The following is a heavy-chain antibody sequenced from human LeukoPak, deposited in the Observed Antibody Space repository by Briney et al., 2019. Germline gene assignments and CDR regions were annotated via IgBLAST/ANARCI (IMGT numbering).Heavy chain of an antibody. V-gene: IGHV3-7*03. CDR3: AKDKVAAAGWGDTYFDY. CDR2: IREDGNEK. CDR1: GFTFSSYW. Sequence: GGSLRLSCAASGFTFSSYWMSWVRQAPGKGLEWVANIREDGNEKYYADSVKGQFTISRDNAKNSLYLQMNSLRAEDTALYYCAKDKVAAAGWGDTYFDYWGQGTLVTVSS. D-gene: IGHD6-13*01. J-gene: IGHJ4*02.